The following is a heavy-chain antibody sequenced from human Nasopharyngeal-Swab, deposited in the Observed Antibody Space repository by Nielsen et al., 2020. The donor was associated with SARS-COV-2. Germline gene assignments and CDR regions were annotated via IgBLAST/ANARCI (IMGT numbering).Heavy chain of an antibody. J-gene: IGHJ4*02. Sequence: ASVKVSCKASGGTFSNYGISWVRQAPGQGLEWMGMIDPFSGSTSYAQRFQGRVTVTRDTSTSTVYMEVRSLRSEDTAVYYCTRDQGGGDPYDSWGQGTLVTVSS. CDR3: TRDQGGGDPYDS. CDR1: GGTFSNYG. V-gene: IGHV1-46*01. D-gene: IGHD2-21*02. CDR2: IDPFSGST.